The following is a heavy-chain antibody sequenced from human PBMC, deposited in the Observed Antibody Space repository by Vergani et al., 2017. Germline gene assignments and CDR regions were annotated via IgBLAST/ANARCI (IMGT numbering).Heavy chain of an antibody. V-gene: IGHV1-2*02. CDR3: ARDMNWGYIVVVPALDY. Sequence: QVQLVQSGAEVKKPGASVKVSCKASGYTFTGYYMHWVRQAPGQGLEWMGWSNPNSGGTNYAQKFQGRVTMTRDTSISTAYMELSRRRSDDTAVYYWARDMNWGYIVVVPALDYWGQGTLVTVSS. CDR1: GYTFTGYY. J-gene: IGHJ4*02. D-gene: IGHD2-2*01. CDR2: SNPNSGGT.